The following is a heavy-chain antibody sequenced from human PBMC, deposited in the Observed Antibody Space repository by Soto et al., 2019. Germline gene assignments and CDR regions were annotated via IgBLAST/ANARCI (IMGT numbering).Heavy chain of an antibody. V-gene: IGHV3-15*07. CDR1: GVTFSNAW. Sequence: EVQLVESGGGLVKPGGSLRLSCAASGVTFSNAWMNWVRQAPGKGLEWVGRIKSKTDGGTTDYAAPVKGRFTISRDDSKNTLYPQMNRLKTEDTAVYYCTTDLPRQWLVRRPAFDYWGQGTLVTVSS. CDR3: TTDLPRQWLVRRPAFDY. CDR2: IKSKTDGGTT. D-gene: IGHD6-19*01. J-gene: IGHJ4*02.